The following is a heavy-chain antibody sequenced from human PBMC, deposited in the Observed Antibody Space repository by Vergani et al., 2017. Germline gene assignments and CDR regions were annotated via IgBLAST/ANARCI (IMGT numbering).Heavy chain of an antibody. J-gene: IGHJ4*02. V-gene: IGHV1-2*06. CDR3: ARSIGYCTSGSCRPYFFYL. CDR2: IDPNSVDT. Sequence: VQLVQSGAEVKKPGASVKVSCKASGYTFTSYYMHWVRQAPGQGLDWLGRIDPNSVDTRYSQRFQDRVTITRDTSTATFYMDLSSLKYEDTAIYYCARSIGYCTSGSCRPYFFYLWGQGTLVTVSS. D-gene: IGHD2-15*01. CDR1: GYTFTSYY.